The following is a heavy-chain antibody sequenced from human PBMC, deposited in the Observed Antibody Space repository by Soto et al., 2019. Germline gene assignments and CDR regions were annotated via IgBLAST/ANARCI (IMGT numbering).Heavy chain of an antibody. CDR3: ARRVAVPDAFDI. D-gene: IGHD2-2*01. Sequence: ASVKVSCKASGYTFTSYGISWVRQAPGQGLERMGWISAYNGNTNYAQKLQGRVTMTTDTSTSTAYMELRSLRSDDTAVYYCARRVAVPDAFDIWGQGTMVTVSS. V-gene: IGHV1-18*01. CDR1: GYTFTSYG. J-gene: IGHJ3*02. CDR2: ISAYNGNT.